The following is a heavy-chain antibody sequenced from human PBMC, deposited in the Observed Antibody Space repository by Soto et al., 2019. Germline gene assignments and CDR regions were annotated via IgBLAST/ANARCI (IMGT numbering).Heavy chain of an antibody. Sequence: QVQLVQSGAEVKKPGASVKVSCKASGYTFTSYGISWVRQAPGQGLEWMAWISAYNGNTNYAQKLQGRVTMTTDTSTSTPYMELRGLRSDGTAVYYCARVRGDIVVVPAATPYYYYGMDVWGQGTTVTVSS. D-gene: IGHD2-2*01. CDR3: ARVRGDIVVVPAATPYYYYGMDV. CDR1: GYTFTSYG. CDR2: ISAYNGNT. V-gene: IGHV1-18*01. J-gene: IGHJ6*02.